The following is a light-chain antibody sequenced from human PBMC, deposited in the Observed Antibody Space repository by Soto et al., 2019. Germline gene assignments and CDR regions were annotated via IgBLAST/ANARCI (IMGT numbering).Light chain of an antibody. V-gene: IGLV2-14*01. J-gene: IGLJ1*01. Sequence: QSVLTQPASVSGSPGQSITISCTGTSSDVGGYKYVSWYQHHPGKAPKLIIYEVSNRPSGVSNRFSGSKSANTASLTLSGLQAEDEADYYCTSYTRNSTYVFXSGTKGTVL. CDR2: EVS. CDR3: TSYTRNSTYV. CDR1: SSDVGGYKY.